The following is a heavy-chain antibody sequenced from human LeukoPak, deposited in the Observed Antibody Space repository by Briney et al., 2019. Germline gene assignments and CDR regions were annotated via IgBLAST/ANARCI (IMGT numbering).Heavy chain of an antibody. CDR2: INPSGGST. CDR1: GYTFNSYY. J-gene: IGHJ5*02. V-gene: IGHV1-46*02. D-gene: IGHD6-6*01. CDR3: ARDAGGPYINSSEWFDP. Sequence: EASVKVSCKASGYTFNSYYMHWVRQAPGQGLEWMGIINPSGGSTSYALKFQGRVTMTRDMSTSTVYMELSSLRSEDTAVYYCARDAGGPYINSSEWFDPWGQGTLVTVSS.